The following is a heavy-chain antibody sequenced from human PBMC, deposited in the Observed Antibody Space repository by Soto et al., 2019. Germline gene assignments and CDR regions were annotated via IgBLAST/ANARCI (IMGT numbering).Heavy chain of an antibody. J-gene: IGHJ4*01. CDR1: GFTFSVYG. Sequence: GGSLRLSCAASGFTFSVYGMHWVRQAPGKGLERVAVVWSDGGNKHYADSVKGRFTISRDNSKNTLYLQMNSLRAEDTAVYYCARELHIPMAPALDYWGQGTLVTVSS. D-gene: IGHD3-16*01. V-gene: IGHV3-33*01. CDR3: ARELHIPMAPALDY. CDR2: VWSDGGNK.